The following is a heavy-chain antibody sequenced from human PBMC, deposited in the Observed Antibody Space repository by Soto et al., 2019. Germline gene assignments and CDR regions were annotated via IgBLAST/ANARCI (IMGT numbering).Heavy chain of an antibody. D-gene: IGHD3-10*01. CDR3: ASDPRHGSGSLDY. Sequence: EVQRVESGGGSVQPGESLRLSCAASEFTLSSYWMHWVRQAPGKGLVWVSRIIGDGSGANYADSVMGRFTICRDNATHTLSLQMNCPRAEDTAVYYSASDPRHGSGSLDYWGQGILVTVSS. V-gene: IGHV3-74*01. CDR1: EFTLSSYW. CDR2: IIGDGSGA. J-gene: IGHJ4*02.